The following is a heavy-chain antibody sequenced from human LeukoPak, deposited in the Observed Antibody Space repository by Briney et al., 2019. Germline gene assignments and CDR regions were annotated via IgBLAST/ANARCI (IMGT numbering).Heavy chain of an antibody. CDR3: ARDITYYYGSGSYPAY. J-gene: IGHJ4*02. CDR2: INWNGGST. V-gene: IGHV3-20*04. Sequence: PGGSLRLSCAASGFTFDDYGMSWVRQAPGKGLEWVSGINWNGGSTGYADSVKGRFTISRDNAKNSLYLQMNSLRAEDTALYYCARDITYYYGSGSYPAYWGQGTLVTVSS. CDR1: GFTFDDYG. D-gene: IGHD3-10*01.